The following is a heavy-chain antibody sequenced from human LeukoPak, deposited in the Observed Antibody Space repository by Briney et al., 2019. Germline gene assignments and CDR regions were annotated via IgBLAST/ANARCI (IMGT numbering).Heavy chain of an antibody. CDR3: ARVRLTVTGKGRGSYYGVNV. CDR2: INHSGST. D-gene: IGHD3-16*01. J-gene: IGHJ6*04. V-gene: IGHV4-34*01. Sequence: SETLSLTCAVYGGSFSGYYWSWIRQPPGKGLEWIGEINHSGSTNYNPSLKSRVTISVDTSKNQFSLKLSSVTAADTAVYYCARVRLTVTGKGRGSYYGVNVWGKGTTVTVSS. CDR1: GGSFSGYY.